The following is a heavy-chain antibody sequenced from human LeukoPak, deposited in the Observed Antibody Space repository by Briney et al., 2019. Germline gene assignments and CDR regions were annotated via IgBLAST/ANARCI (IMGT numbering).Heavy chain of an antibody. V-gene: IGHV4-4*07. CDR1: GGSISGYY. D-gene: IGHD4-11*01. CDR2: IYSSGST. J-gene: IGHJ5*02. Sequence: SETLSLTCTVSGGSISGYYWTWIRQPAGKGLEWIGRIYSSGSTNYNSSLKSRVTMSVDTSKNQFSLKLSSVTAADTAVYYCAGSYSNYGSEFDPWGQGTLVTVSS. CDR3: AGSYSNYGSEFDP.